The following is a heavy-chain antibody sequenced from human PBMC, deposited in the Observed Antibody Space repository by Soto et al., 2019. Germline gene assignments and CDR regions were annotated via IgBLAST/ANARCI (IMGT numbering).Heavy chain of an antibody. CDR3: ARIYDNSGYAFDY. D-gene: IGHD3-22*01. Sequence: VTLKESGPVLVKPTETLTLTCTVAGFSLSNARMGVSWIRQPPGKALEWLAHISSNDEKSYRTSLKSKLTISKDSSKSQVVLTVTNMDPADPATYFCARIYDNSGYAFDYWGQGTLVTVSP. V-gene: IGHV2-26*01. J-gene: IGHJ4*02. CDR2: ISSNDEK. CDR1: GFSLSNARMG.